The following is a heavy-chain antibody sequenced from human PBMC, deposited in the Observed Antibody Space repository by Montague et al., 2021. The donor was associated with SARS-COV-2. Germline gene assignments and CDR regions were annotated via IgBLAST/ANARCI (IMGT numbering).Heavy chain of an antibody. D-gene: IGHD5-24*01. CDR3: ARVFPRWLQFDPYFDY. CDR2: IYYSGST. J-gene: IGHJ4*02. V-gene: IGHV4-59*01. Sequence: SETLSLTCTVSGGSISSYYWSWIRQPPGKGLEWIGYIYYSGSTNYNPSLKSRDTISVDTSKNQFSLKRSSVTAADTAVYYCARVFPRWLQFDPYFDYWGQGTLVTVSS. CDR1: GGSISSYY.